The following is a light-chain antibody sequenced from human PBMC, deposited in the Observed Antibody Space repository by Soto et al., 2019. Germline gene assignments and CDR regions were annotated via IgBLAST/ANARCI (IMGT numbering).Light chain of an antibody. CDR3: QVRDVWPT. CDR1: QSVSTS. Sequence: IALTQSPATLSLSPGERAALSCRASQSVSTSLAWYQHKPGEAPRLIIYDASKRAPGIPARFSGSGSGTDFTLTISSPGPEDFAVYYCQVRDVWPTFGQGTKV. J-gene: IGKJ1*01. CDR2: DAS. V-gene: IGKV3-11*01.